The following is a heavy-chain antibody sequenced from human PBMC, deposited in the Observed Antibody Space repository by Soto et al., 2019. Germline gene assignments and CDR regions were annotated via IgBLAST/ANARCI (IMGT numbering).Heavy chain of an antibody. D-gene: IGHD6-6*01. V-gene: IGHV3-33*01. Sequence: QVQLVESGGGVVQPGRSLRLSCAASGFTFSSYGMHWVRQAPGKGLEWVAVIWYDGSNKYYADSVKGRFTISRDNSKNRLFWKMNGLRPEETAVYSFARVLLAVRFRNSYGMAVWGKGTTVTVS. CDR3: ARVLLAVRFRNSYGMAV. CDR2: IWYDGSNK. CDR1: GFTFSSYG. J-gene: IGHJ6*04.